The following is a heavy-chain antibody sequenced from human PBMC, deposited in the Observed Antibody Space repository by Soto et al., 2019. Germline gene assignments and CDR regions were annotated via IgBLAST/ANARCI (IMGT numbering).Heavy chain of an antibody. CDR2: IIPIFGTA. CDR3: ARGPNYYDSSGYYPAPFDY. CDR1: GGTFSSYA. Sequence: SVKVSCKASGGTFSSYAISWVRQAPGQGLEWMGGIIPIFGTANYAQKFQGRVTITADESTSTAYMELSSLRSEDTAVYYCARGPNYYDSSGYYPAPFDYWGQGTLVTVSS. J-gene: IGHJ4*02. D-gene: IGHD3-22*01. V-gene: IGHV1-69*13.